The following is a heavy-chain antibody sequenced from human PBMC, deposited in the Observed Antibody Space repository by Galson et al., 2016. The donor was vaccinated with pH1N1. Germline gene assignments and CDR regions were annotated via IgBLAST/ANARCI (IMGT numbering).Heavy chain of an antibody. CDR1: GDSVSSNSAA. CDR2: TYYRSKWYN. V-gene: IGHV6-1*01. J-gene: IGHJ6*02. D-gene: IGHD3-22*01. Sequence: CAISGDSVSSNSAAWNWIRQSPSRGLEWLGRTYYRSKWYNDYAVSVKSRITINPDTSKNQFSLQLNSVTPEDTVVYYCARGGFYYDISGPSYGMDVWGQGTTVTVSS. CDR3: ARGGFYYDISGPSYGMDV.